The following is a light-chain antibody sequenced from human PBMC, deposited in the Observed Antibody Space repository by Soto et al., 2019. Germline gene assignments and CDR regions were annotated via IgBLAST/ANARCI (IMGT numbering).Light chain of an antibody. CDR1: SSNIGAGYD. V-gene: IGLV1-40*01. CDR3: QSYDSSLSGYV. Sequence: QAVVTQPPSVSGAPGQKVTISCTGSSSNIGAGYDVNWYQQLPGTAPKLLIYDNNNRPSGVPDRFSGSKSGTSASLAITGLQAEDEADYYCQSYDSSLSGYVFGTGTKVTVL. CDR2: DNN. J-gene: IGLJ1*01.